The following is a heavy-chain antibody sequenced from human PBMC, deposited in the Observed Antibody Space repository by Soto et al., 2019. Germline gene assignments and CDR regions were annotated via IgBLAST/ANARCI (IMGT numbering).Heavy chain of an antibody. CDR3: TKGASTSCFSAFDL. CDR1: GFTFDDYA. V-gene: IGHV3-9*01. J-gene: IGHJ3*01. CDR2: ISWNSGNI. Sequence: EVQLVESGGGVVQPGRSLRLSCSASGFTFDDYAMNWVRQAPGKGLEWVSSISWNSGNIDYADSVRGRFTISRDNAKTSLHLQMNSLRAEDTALYYCTKGASTSCFSAFDLWGQGTMVTVSS. D-gene: IGHD2-2*01.